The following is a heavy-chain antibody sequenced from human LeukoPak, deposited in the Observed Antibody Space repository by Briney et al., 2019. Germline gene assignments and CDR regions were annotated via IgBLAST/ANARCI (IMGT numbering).Heavy chain of an antibody. CDR1: GGTFSSYA. D-gene: IGHD6-13*01. V-gene: IGHV1-69*05. CDR3: AKIEQQLVPGLGWFDP. CDR2: IIPIFGTA. Sequence: SVKVSCKASGGTFSSYAISWVRQAPGQGLEWMGGIIPIFGTANYAQKFQGRVTITTDESASTAYMELSSLRSEDTAVYYCAKIEQQLVPGLGWFDPWGQGTLVTVSS. J-gene: IGHJ5*02.